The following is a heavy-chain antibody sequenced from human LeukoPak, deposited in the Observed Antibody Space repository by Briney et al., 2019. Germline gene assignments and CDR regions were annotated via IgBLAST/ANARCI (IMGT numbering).Heavy chain of an antibody. CDR2: IIPIFGTA. J-gene: IGHJ4*02. D-gene: IGHD5-18*01. V-gene: IGHV1-69*13. CDR1: GGTFSSYA. CDR3: ARDPGYSYGPFDY. Sequence: SVKVSCKASGGTFSSYAISWVRQAPGQGLEWMGGIIPIFGTANYAQKFQGRVTITADESTSTAYMELSSLRSEDTAVYYCARDPGYSYGPFDYWGQGTLVTVSS.